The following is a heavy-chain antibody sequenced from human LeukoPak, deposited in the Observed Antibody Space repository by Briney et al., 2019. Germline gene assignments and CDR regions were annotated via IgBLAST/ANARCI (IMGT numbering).Heavy chain of an antibody. CDR1: GFTVSSNY. J-gene: IGHJ2*01. Sequence: GGSLRLSCAASGFTVSSNYMSWVRQAPGKGLEWVSVIYSGGSTYYADSVKGRFTISRDNSKNTLYLQMNSLRAEGTAVYYCARDRAAVAYWYFDLWGRGTLVTVSS. CDR2: IYSGGST. D-gene: IGHD6-19*01. CDR3: ARDRAAVAYWYFDL. V-gene: IGHV3-53*01.